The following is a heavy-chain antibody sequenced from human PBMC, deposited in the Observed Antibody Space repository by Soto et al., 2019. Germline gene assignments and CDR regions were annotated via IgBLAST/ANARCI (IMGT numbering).Heavy chain of an antibody. Sequence: SETLSLTCTVSGGSISSGGYYWSWIRQHPGKGLEWIGYIYYSGSTYYNPSLKSRVTISVDTSKNQFSLKLSSVTAADTAVYYCARCFVISISSRFSPWGQRTLVTVSS. CDR3: ARCFVISISSRFSP. D-gene: IGHD3-3*02. CDR1: GGSISSGGYY. V-gene: IGHV4-31*03. CDR2: IYYSGST. J-gene: IGHJ5*02.